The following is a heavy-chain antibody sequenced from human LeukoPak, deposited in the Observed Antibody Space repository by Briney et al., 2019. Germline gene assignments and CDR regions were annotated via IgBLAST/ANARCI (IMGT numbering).Heavy chain of an antibody. CDR2: INSGSSTI. CDR3: ARVLLERPGIDSFDI. Sequence: GGSLRLSCGASGFTLSSYSMDWVRQAPGKGLKGVSHINSGSSTIYYADSVKGRFTSSRENAGNSLYMEMNSLRDEDTAVYYCARVLLERPGIDSFDIWGQGTMVTVSS. D-gene: IGHD1-1*01. CDR1: GFTLSSYS. J-gene: IGHJ3*02. V-gene: IGHV3-48*02.